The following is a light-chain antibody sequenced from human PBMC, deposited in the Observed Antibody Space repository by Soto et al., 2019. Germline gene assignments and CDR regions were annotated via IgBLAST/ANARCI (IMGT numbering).Light chain of an antibody. J-gene: IGKJ4*01. Sequence: DIQLTQSPSSLSASGGDTVIITCRASQNIVSYLSWYQQRPGKLPNLLVYAASSLESWVPSRFSGSGSGTHFTLTITNLQPEDFATYFCQQSHSLPLTFGGGTKVQIK. CDR2: AAS. CDR3: QQSHSLPLT. V-gene: IGKV1-39*01. CDR1: QNIVSY.